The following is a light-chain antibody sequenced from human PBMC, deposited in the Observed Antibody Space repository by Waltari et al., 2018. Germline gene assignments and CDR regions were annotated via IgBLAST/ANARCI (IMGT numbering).Light chain of an antibody. Sequence: EIVLTQSPATLSLSPGERATLSCRASQSVRSFLAWYQQKPCQAPRLLIHDASNRATGIPVRFSGSGSGTDFTLTISSLEPEDFAVYYCQQRINWPLTFGGGTKVEIK. CDR1: QSVRSF. CDR2: DAS. CDR3: QQRINWPLT. J-gene: IGKJ4*01. V-gene: IGKV3-11*01.